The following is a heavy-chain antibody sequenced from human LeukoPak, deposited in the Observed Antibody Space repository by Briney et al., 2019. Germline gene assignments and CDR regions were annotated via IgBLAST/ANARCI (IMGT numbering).Heavy chain of an antibody. V-gene: IGHV1-2*02. CDR2: INPNSGGT. J-gene: IGHJ6*03. CDR3: ARGLGWLRNYYYYYMDV. D-gene: IGHD5-12*01. Sequence: GASVKVSCKASGYTFTGYYMHWVRQAPGQGLEWMGWINPNSGGTNYAQKFQGRVTMTRDTSISTAYMELSRLRSDDTAVYYCARGLGWLRNYYYYYMDVWGKGTTVTVSS. CDR1: GYTFTGYY.